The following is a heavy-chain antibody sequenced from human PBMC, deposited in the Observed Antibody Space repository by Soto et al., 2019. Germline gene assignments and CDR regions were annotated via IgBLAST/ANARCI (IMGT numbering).Heavy chain of an antibody. Sequence: EVQLVESGGGLVKPGGSLRLSCAASGFTFSNAWMNWVRQAPGKGLEWVGRIKSKTDGGKTDYAAAVKGRFTISSDDSKNTLYLQMNSLKTGDTAGYYCTTDRGLLLWFGKDAFDIWGQGTIVTVSS. D-gene: IGHD3-10*01. J-gene: IGHJ3*02. V-gene: IGHV3-15*07. CDR1: GFTFSNAW. CDR3: TTDRGLLLWFGKDAFDI. CDR2: IKSKTDGGKT.